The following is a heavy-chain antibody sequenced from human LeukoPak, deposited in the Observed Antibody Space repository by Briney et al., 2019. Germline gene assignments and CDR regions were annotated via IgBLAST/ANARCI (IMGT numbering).Heavy chain of an antibody. Sequence: SETLSLTCTVSGGSISSSSYYWGWIRQPPGKGLEWIGSIYYSGSTNYNPSLKSRVTISVDTSKNQFSLKLSSVTAADTAVYYCARGGGSGSSPGYWGQGTLVTVSS. D-gene: IGHD3-10*01. V-gene: IGHV4-39*07. CDR2: IYYSGST. CDR1: GGSISSSSYY. CDR3: ARGGGSGSSPGY. J-gene: IGHJ4*02.